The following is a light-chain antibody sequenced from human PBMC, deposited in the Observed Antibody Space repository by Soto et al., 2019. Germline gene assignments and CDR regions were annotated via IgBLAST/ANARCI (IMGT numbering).Light chain of an antibody. J-gene: IGKJ4*01. CDR3: QQYNKWPLT. CDR1: QSISST. Sequence: EIVMTQSPATLSVSPGERVTLSCRASQSISSTLTWYQQKPGQAPRLLIYDAFTRATGIPARFSGSGSGTEFTLTISILQSEDFAVYYCQQYNKWPLTFGGGTKVEIK. CDR2: DAF. V-gene: IGKV3-15*01.